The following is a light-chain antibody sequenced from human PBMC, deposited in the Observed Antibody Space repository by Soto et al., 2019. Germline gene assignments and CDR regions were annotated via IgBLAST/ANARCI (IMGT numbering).Light chain of an antibody. CDR3: RLYASENTYV. Sequence: QSVLTQPPSVSGSPGQSVTISCTGTSTDFVSYNRVSWYQQPPDTAPKLMIYEASNRPSGVPDRFSGSKSGNTASLTISGLQAADDAYYYCRLYASENTYVFGTGTKVTVL. CDR2: EAS. J-gene: IGLJ1*01. V-gene: IGLV2-18*01. CDR1: STDFVSYNR.